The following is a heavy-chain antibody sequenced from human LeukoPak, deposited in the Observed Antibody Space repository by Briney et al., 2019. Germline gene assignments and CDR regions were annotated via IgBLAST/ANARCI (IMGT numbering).Heavy chain of an antibody. CDR2: ISSSSSTI. CDR1: GFTFSSYS. V-gene: IGHV3-48*01. Sequence: PGGSLRLSCAASGFTFSSYSMNWVRQAPGKGLEWVSYISSSSSTIYYADSVKGRFTISRDNSKNTLYVKMNSLRAEDTAVYYCAKHLWRGSVWFGEGYYFGYWGQGTLVTVSS. D-gene: IGHD3-10*01. J-gene: IGHJ4*02. CDR3: AKHLWRGSVWFGEGYYFGY.